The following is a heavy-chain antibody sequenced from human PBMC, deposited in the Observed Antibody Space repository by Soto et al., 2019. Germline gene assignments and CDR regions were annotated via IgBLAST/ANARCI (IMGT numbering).Heavy chain of an antibody. CDR3: AGWVGGSMFDNSGKYDS. D-gene: IGHD3-22*01. CDR1: GFTFSSNG. CDR2: IAYDGSKT. Sequence: QVQLVESGGGVVQPGRSLRLTCAASGFTFSSNGMHWVRQPPGKGLEWVALIAYDGSKTYYGDSVRGRFTISRDNSENTLFLQMNSLRAEDRAVYYWAGWVGGSMFDNSGKYDSWGQGTLVTVSS. V-gene: IGHV3-30*03. J-gene: IGHJ5*01.